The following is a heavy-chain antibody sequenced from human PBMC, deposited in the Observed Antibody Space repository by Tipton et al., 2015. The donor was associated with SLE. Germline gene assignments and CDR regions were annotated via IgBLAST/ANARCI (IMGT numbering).Heavy chain of an antibody. D-gene: IGHD1-26*01. Sequence: SLRLSCVVSGFTFGTYAMSWVRQAPGKGLEWVSAISVNCDYTYYADSVKGRFTISRDNPKKLLYLQMNNLRAEDTAKYYCAKDGGMWVAPHWFDSWGQGTLVTVSS. CDR2: ISVNCDYT. J-gene: IGHJ5*01. CDR1: GFTFGTYA. V-gene: IGHV3-23*01. CDR3: AKDGGMWVAPHWFDS.